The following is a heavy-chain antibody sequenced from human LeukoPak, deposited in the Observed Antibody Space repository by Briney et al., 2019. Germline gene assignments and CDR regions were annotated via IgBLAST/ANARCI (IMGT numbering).Heavy chain of an antibody. D-gene: IGHD3-10*01. V-gene: IGHV4-38-2*01. J-gene: IGHJ4*02. CDR1: GYSISSGYY. CDR3: ARLMYYYGSGSY. CDR2: IYHSGST. Sequence: SETLSLTCAVSGYSISSGYYWGWIRQPPGKGLEWIGSIYHSGSTYYNPSLKSRVTISVDTSKNQFSLKLSSVTAADTAVYYCARLMYYYGSGSYWGQGTLVTVSS.